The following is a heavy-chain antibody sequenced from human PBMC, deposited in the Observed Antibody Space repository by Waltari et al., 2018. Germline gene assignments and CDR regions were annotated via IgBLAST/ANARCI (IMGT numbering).Heavy chain of an antibody. CDR3: AKEKRNVGVDY. V-gene: IGHV3-30*18. J-gene: IGHJ4*02. D-gene: IGHD3-10*02. CDR2: ISFDGNFK. CDR1: GFTFRNYG. Sequence: QVQLVESGGGVVQPGKSLRISCEASGFTFRNYGFHWVRQAQGRALDGVAVISFDGNFKYNADAVKGRFTISRDNSRNTLYLQMDSLTIEDTGVYFWAKEKRNVGVDYWGQGILVTVSS.